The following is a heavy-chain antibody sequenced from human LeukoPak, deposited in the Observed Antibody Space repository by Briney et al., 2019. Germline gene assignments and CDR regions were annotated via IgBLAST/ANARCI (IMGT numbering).Heavy chain of an antibody. D-gene: IGHD6-6*01. V-gene: IGHV3-23*01. CDR1: GFTFSSYA. CDR2: INDSGGST. CDR3: ARVVVSSSSDYFDY. Sequence: GGSLRLSCAASGFTFSSYAISWVRQAPGKGLEWVSGINDSGGSTYYADSVKGRFTISRDNSKNTLYLQMNSLRAEDTAVYYCARVVVSSSSDYFDYWGQGTLVTVSS. J-gene: IGHJ4*02.